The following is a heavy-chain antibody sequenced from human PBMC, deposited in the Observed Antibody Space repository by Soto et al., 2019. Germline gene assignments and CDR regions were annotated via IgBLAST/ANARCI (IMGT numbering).Heavy chain of an antibody. Sequence: LSLTCAVSGYSISSGYYWGWIRQPPGKGLEWIGSIYHSGTTYYNPSLKSRVTISLDTSKNQVSLKLSSGTAADTAVYYCARSLYSSSWYAGSWGQGTLVTVSS. D-gene: IGHD6-13*01. V-gene: IGHV4-38-2*01. J-gene: IGHJ5*02. CDR1: GYSISSGYY. CDR2: IYHSGTT. CDR3: ARSLYSSSWYAGS.